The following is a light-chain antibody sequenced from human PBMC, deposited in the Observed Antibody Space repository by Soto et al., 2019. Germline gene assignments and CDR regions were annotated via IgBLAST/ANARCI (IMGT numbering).Light chain of an antibody. Sequence: DIQMTQSPSSLSASVGDRVTITCRASQSITPYLNWYQQTLGEAPKLLIYAAATLESGVSSRFSGRGSGAEFTLTSNSLQPEDFASYYCQQYKSYLRTFGQGTKVDIK. CDR2: AAA. J-gene: IGKJ1*01. V-gene: IGKV1-9*01. CDR1: QSITPY. CDR3: QQYKSYLRT.